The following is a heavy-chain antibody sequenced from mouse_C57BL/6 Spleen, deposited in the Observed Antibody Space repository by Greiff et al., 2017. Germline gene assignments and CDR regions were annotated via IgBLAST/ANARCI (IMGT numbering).Heavy chain of an antibody. J-gene: IGHJ4*01. CDR2: IDPNSGGT. Sequence: QVQLKQPGAELVKPGASVKLSCKASGYTFTSYWMHWVKQRPGRGLEWIGRIDPNSGGTKYNEKFKSKATLTVDKPSSTAYMQLSSLTSEDYAVYYGARRYYGSRDYYAMDYWGQGTTVTVSS. V-gene: IGHV1-72*01. D-gene: IGHD1-1*01. CDR3: ARRYYGSRDYYAMDY. CDR1: GYTFTSYW.